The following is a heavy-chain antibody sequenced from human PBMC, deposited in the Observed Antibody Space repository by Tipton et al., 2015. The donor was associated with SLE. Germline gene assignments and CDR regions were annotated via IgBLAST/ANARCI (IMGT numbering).Heavy chain of an antibody. CDR1: GGSINSAGYC. CDR3: ARSISSAGWFGP. CDR2: IHSSGST. D-gene: IGHD3-3*01. J-gene: IGHJ5*02. Sequence: TLSLTCSVSGGSINSAGYCWSWIRQHPGKGLEWIAYIHSSGSTNYNPSLKSRVTISADTSKNQFSLKVSSVTAADTALYYCARSISSAGWFGPWGQGTPVIVSS. V-gene: IGHV4-61*08.